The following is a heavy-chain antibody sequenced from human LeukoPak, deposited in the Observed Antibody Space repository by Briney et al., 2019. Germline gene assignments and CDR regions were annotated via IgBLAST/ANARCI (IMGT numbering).Heavy chain of an antibody. J-gene: IGHJ4*02. V-gene: IGHV3-48*04. Sequence: GGSLRLSCAASGFTFSSYSMNWVRQAPGKGLEWVSYITSSSSTIYYADSVKGRFTISRDNAKNSLYLQMNSLRAEDTAVYYCATGPIVVVPAAYYYFDYWGQGTLVTVSS. CDR3: ATGPIVVVPAAYYYFDY. CDR1: GFTFSSYS. D-gene: IGHD2-2*01. CDR2: ITSSSSTI.